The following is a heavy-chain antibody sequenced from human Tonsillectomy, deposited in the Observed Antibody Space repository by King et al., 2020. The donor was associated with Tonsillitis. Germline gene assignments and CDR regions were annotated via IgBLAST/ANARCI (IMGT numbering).Heavy chain of an antibody. CDR2: IYDSGST. Sequence: LQLQESGPGLVKPSATLSLTCTVSGGSISGSDYCWGWIRQSPGKGLEWIGNIYDSGSTPYNPSLNSRVTISVDTSRTQFSVKLSSVTAADTAVYYCARLLLLDYDDNVSGSGNFDYWGQGTLVTVSS. CDR1: GGSISGSDYC. D-gene: IGHD4-17*01. V-gene: IGHV4-39*01. CDR3: ARLLLLDYDDNVSGSGNFDY. J-gene: IGHJ4*02.